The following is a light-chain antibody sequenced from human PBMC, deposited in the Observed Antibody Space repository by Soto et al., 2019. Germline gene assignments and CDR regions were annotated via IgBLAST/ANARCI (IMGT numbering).Light chain of an antibody. J-gene: IGKJ4*01. CDR2: DAS. CDR1: QDIRNY. V-gene: IGKV1-33*01. CDR3: QQYVGVPL. Sequence: DIQMTQSPSSLSASIGDRVTITCQASQDIRNYLNWYQQKPGKVPRLLIYDASNLERGVPSRFSGSGSGTDFTFTISSLQPEDIATYYCQQYVGVPLLGGGTKVDIK.